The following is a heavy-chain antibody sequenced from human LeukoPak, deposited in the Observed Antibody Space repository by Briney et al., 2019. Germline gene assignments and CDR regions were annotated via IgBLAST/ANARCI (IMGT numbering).Heavy chain of an antibody. J-gene: IGHJ4*02. CDR3: ARVVNHSWNYGGGLEY. Sequence: GASVKVSCNASVYTFTSYCMHWVRQAPGQGLERMGIINPSGGSATYARKFQGRVTMTKDTSTSTVYMEPRSLRSEDTAVYYCARVVNHSWNYGGGLEYWGQGTLVTVSS. V-gene: IGHV1-46*01. CDR1: VYTFTSYC. CDR2: INPSGGSA. D-gene: IGHD1-7*01.